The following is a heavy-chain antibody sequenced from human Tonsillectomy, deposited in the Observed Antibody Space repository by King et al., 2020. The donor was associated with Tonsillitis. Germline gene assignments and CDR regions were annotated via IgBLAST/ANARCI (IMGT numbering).Heavy chain of an antibody. CDR2: IRYDGSNK. Sequence: VQLVESGGGVVQPGGSLRLSCAASGFTFSSYGMHWVRQAPGKGLEWVAFIRYDGSNKYYADSVKGRFTISRDNSKNTLYLQMNSLRAEDTAVYYCAKDGWTSQRYCGSYFDYWGQGTLVTVSS. CDR3: AKDGWTSQRYCGSYFDY. J-gene: IGHJ4*02. D-gene: IGHD1-26*01. CDR1: GFTFSSYG. V-gene: IGHV3-30*02.